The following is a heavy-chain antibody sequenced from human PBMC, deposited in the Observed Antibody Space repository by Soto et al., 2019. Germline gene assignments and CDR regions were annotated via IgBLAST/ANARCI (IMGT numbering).Heavy chain of an antibody. CDR1: GGYSGDRGYG. CDR2: IYYSGST. J-gene: IGHJ6*03. V-gene: IGHV4-31*03. CDR3: ATGYGFAEWSLHV. D-gene: IGHD5-18*01. Sequence: CTVAGGYSGDRGYGWIWIRQHPGKGLEWIGYIYYSGSTYYNPSLKSRVNISVDTSKNQFSLKLSSVSAADTVLYYRATGYGFAEWSLHVCCNGLPVT.